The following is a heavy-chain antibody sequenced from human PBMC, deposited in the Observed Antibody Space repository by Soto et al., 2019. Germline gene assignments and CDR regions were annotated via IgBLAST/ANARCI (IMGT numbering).Heavy chain of an antibody. J-gene: IGHJ6*02. CDR3: AREGSSGWTVITDYYYYGMDV. V-gene: IGHV3-30-3*01. CDR2: IYYDGSNK. Sequence: GGSLRLSCAASGFTFSCYDMRWIRQSPGKGLEWMADIYYDGSNKYDADTVKGRFTISRDNTKNTPYLQMNSLRAEDTAVYYCAREGSSGWTVITDYYYYGMDVWGHGTTVTVSS. CDR1: GFTFSCYD. D-gene: IGHD6-25*01.